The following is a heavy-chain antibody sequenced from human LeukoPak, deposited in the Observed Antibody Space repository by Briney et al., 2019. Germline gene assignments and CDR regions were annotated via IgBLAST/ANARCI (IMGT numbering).Heavy chain of an antibody. Sequence: GGSLRLSCAASGFTVSSHFMNWVRQAPGKGLEGVSVIYSGGGTYYADSVRGRFVISRHNSKNTVYLQMNSLRAEDTALYYCASSTDYGDRDSWGQGTLVTVSS. CDR1: GFTVSSHF. CDR2: IYSGGGT. D-gene: IGHD4-17*01. CDR3: ASSTDYGDRDS. J-gene: IGHJ4*02. V-gene: IGHV3-66*01.